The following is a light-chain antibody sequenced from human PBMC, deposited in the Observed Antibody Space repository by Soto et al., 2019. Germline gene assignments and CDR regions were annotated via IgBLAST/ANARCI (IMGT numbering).Light chain of an antibody. Sequence: DIQVTQSPSSLSASVGDRVTIICQASQDITNYLNWYQQKPGKAPNLLIHDSSNLETGVPSRFSGSGTGTYFSFTISSLQPEDIATYYCQQYDTLPLTFGQGTRLEIK. J-gene: IGKJ5*01. CDR2: DSS. CDR3: QQYDTLPLT. CDR1: QDITNY. V-gene: IGKV1-33*01.